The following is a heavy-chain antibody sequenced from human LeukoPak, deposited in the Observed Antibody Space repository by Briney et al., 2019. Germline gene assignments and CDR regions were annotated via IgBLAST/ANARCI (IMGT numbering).Heavy chain of an antibody. D-gene: IGHD2-15*01. CDR2: IRYDGSNK. CDR1: GFTFSSYG. Sequence: GSLRLSCAASGFTFSSYGMHWVRQAPGKGLEWVAFIRYDGSNKYYEDSVKGRFTISRDNSKNTLYLQMNSLRAEDTAVYYCAKVVVVVAAPPYNWFDPWGQGTLVTVSS. CDR3: AKVVVVVAAPPYNWFDP. J-gene: IGHJ5*02. V-gene: IGHV3-30*02.